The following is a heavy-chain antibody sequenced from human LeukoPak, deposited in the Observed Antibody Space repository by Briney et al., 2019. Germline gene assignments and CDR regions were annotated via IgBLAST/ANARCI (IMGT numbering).Heavy chain of an antibody. J-gene: IGHJ5*02. Sequence: PGGSLRLSCEASGFTLNKYWMHWVRQAPGKGLVWVSRSTGDGSDIVYADSVKGRFTVSRDDAKNTLFLQMNSLRVEDTAIYYCARDAYTTTSNWLDPWRQGTMVTVPP. D-gene: IGHD4-17*01. V-gene: IGHV3-74*01. CDR3: ARDAYTTTSNWLDP. CDR1: GFTLNKYW. CDR2: STGDGSDI.